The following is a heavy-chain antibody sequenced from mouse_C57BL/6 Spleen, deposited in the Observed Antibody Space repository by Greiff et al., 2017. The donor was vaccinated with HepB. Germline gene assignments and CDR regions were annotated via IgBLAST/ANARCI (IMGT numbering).Heavy chain of an antibody. J-gene: IGHJ2*01. CDR3: ARSDWEGDVDY. Sequence: QVQLQQPGAELVKPGASVKLSCKASGYTFTSYWMHWVKQRPGQGLEWIGMIHPNSGSTNYNEKCKSKVTLTVDKTSSTAYMQLSSLTSEDSAVYYCARSDWEGDVDYWGQGTTLTVSS. D-gene: IGHD4-1*01. CDR1: GYTFTSYW. V-gene: IGHV1-64*01. CDR2: IHPNSGST.